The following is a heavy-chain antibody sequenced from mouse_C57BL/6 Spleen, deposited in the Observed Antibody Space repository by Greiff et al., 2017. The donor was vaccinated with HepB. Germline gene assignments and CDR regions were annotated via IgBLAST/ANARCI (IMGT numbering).Heavy chain of an antibody. CDR3: ARHGHKGDWFAY. CDR1: GFTFSSYT. CDR2: ISGGGGNT. J-gene: IGHJ3*01. V-gene: IGHV5-9*01. Sequence: DVQLVESGGGLVKPGGSLKLSCAASGFTFSSYTMSWVRQTPEKRLEWVATISGGGGNTYYPDSVKGRFTISRDNAKNTLYLQMSSLRSEDTALYYCARHGHKGDWFAYWGQGTLVTVSA.